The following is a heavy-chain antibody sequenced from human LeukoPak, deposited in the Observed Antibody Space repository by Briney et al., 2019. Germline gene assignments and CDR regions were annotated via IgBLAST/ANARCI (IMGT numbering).Heavy chain of an antibody. CDR1: GFIFSRNW. V-gene: IGHV3-7*01. CDR3: ARALNYGSSILDY. J-gene: IGHJ4*02. D-gene: IGHD3-10*01. Sequence: GGSLRLSCAASGFIFSRNWMSWVRQAPGKGLEWVANIKQDGSEKYYVDSVKGRFTISRDNAKMSLYLQMNSLRAEDTAVYYCARALNYGSSILDYWGQGTLVTVSS. CDR2: IKQDGSEK.